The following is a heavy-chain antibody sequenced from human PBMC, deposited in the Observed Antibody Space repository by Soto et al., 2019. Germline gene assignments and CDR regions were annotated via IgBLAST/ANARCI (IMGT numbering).Heavy chain of an antibody. Sequence: PGGSLRLSCASSGFTFXSYGMHWVRQAPGKGLEWVAVIWYDGSNKYYADSVKGRFTISRDNSKNTLYLQMNSLRAEDTAVYYCARGNRITIFGVVTPHYYYYYGMDVWGQGTTVTVSS. CDR1: GFTFXSYG. CDR2: IWYDGSNK. D-gene: IGHD3-3*01. CDR3: ARGNRITIFGVVTPHYYYYYGMDV. J-gene: IGHJ6*02. V-gene: IGHV3-33*01.